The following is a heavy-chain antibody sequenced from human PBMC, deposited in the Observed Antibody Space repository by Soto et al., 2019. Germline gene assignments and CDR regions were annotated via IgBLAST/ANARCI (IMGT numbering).Heavy chain of an antibody. V-gene: IGHV1-18*01. CDR2: ISAYNGNT. Sequence: QVQLVQSGAEVKKPGASVKVSCKASGYTFTTYGISWVRQAPGQGLEWMGWISAYNGNTNYAQSLQGRVTMTTDTSSSTAFMDLRSLTSDDTAVYYCARVVEATVTADYWGQGTLVAVYS. CDR1: GYTFTTYG. D-gene: IGHD4-17*01. CDR3: ARVVEATVTADY. J-gene: IGHJ4*02.